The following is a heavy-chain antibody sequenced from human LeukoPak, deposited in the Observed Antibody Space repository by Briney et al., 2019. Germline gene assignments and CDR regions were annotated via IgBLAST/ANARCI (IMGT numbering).Heavy chain of an antibody. CDR2: IKQDGSEK. J-gene: IGHJ3*02. CDR3: ARKFEEGSGWYFYAFDI. CDR1: GFTFSSYW. V-gene: IGHV3-7*01. D-gene: IGHD6-19*01. Sequence: PGGSLRLSCAASGFTFSSYWMSWVRQAPGKGLEWVANIKQDGSEKYYVDSVKGRFTISRDNAKNSLYLQMNSLRAEDTAVYYCARKFEEGSGWYFYAFDIWGQGTMVTVSS.